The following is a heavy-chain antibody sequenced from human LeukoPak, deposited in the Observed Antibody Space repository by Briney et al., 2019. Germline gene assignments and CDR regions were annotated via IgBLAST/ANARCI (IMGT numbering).Heavy chain of an antibody. Sequence: SETLSLTCTVSGGSISSYCWSWIRQPPGKGLEWIGYIYYSGSTNYNPSLKSRVTISVDTSKNQFSLKLSSVTAADTAVYYCASVVTIGAFDIWGQGTMVTVSS. CDR2: IYYSGST. CDR3: ASVVTIGAFDI. D-gene: IGHD6-6*01. J-gene: IGHJ3*02. V-gene: IGHV4-59*01. CDR1: GGSISSYC.